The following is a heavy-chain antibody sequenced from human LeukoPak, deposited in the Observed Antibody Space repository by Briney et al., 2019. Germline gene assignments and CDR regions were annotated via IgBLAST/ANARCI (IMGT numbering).Heavy chain of an antibody. V-gene: IGHV4-4*07. J-gene: IGHJ5*02. CDR3: ARDLYCSSTSCYRFDP. D-gene: IGHD2-2*01. CDR2: IFTSGST. Sequence: SETLSLTCTVSGGSISSYYWSWIRQPAGKGLEWIGRIFTSGSTNYNPSFKSRVTMSVDTSKNQFSLKLSSVTAADTAVYYCARDLYCSSTSCYRFDPWGQGTLVTVSS. CDR1: GGSISSYY.